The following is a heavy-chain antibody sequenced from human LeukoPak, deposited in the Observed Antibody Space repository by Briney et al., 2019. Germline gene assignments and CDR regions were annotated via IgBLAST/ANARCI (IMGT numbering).Heavy chain of an antibody. J-gene: IGHJ4*02. CDR1: GYTFTSYA. CDR2: INTNTGNP. D-gene: IGHD6-13*01. CDR3: ATYISSWKRAFDY. Sequence: ASVKVSCKASGYTFTSYAMNWVRQAPGQGLEWMGWINTNTGNPTYAQGFTGRFVFSLDTSVNTAYLQIYSLKADDTALYYCATYISSWKRAFDYWGQGTLVSVSS. V-gene: IGHV7-4-1*01.